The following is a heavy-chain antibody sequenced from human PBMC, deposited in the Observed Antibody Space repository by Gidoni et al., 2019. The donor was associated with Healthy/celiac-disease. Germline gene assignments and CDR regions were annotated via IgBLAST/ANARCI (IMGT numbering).Heavy chain of an antibody. CDR1: AFPFSSYA. D-gene: IGHD2-15*01. J-gene: IGHJ5*02. V-gene: IGHV3-64D*08. CDR3: GISCSGGSCYNWFDP. Sequence: EVQLVESGGGLVHPGGSLRLSCSASAFPFSSYAMHWVRQAPGKGLEYVSAISSNGGSTYYADSVKGRFTISRDNSKNTLDLQMSSLRAEDTAVYYCGISCSGGSCYNWFDPWGQGTLVTVSS. CDR2: ISSNGGST.